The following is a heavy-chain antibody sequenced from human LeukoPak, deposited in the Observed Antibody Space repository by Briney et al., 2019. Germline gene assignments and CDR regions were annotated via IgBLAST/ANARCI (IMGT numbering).Heavy chain of an antibody. Sequence: GGSLRLSCAASGFTFSSYAMSWVRQAPGKGLEWVSAISGSGGSAYYADSVKGRFTISRDNSKNTLYLQMNSLRAEDMAVYYCAVRRYDFWSGYYNFDYWGQGTLVTVSS. D-gene: IGHD3-3*01. CDR2: ISGSGGSA. CDR1: GFTFSSYA. V-gene: IGHV3-23*01. CDR3: AVRRYDFWSGYYNFDY. J-gene: IGHJ4*02.